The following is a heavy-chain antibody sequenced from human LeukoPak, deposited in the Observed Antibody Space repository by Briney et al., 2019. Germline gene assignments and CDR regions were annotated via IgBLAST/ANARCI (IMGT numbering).Heavy chain of an antibody. CDR2: ISAYNGNT. J-gene: IGHJ5*02. D-gene: IGHD3-9*01. CDR1: GYTFTSYG. Sequence: ASVKVSCKASGYTFTSYGISWGRQAPGQGGEWRGWISAYNGNTNYAHKLQGRVTMTTDTSTSTAYMELRTVRADDTAVYYCARGIVLRYFDFWNWFDPWGQGTLVTVSP. V-gene: IGHV1-18*01. CDR3: ARGIVLRYFDFWNWFDP.